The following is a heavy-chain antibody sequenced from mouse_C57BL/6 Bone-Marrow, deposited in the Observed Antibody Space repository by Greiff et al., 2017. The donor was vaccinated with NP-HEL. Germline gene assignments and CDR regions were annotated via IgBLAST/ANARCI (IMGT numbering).Heavy chain of an antibody. CDR2: ISNGGGST. V-gene: IGHV5-12*01. CDR1: GFTFSDYY. Sequence: EVHLVESGGGLVQPGGSLKLSCAASGFTFSDYYMYWVRQTPEKRLEWVAYISNGGGSTYYPDTVKGRFTIARDNAKNTLDLQMSRLKSEDTAMYYCARWGFDYWGQGTTLTVSS. CDR3: ARWGFDY. J-gene: IGHJ2*01.